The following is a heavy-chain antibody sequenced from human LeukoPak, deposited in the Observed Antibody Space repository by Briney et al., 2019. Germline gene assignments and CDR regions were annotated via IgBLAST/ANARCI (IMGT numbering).Heavy chain of an antibody. CDR2: IYPGDSDT. CDR1: GYNFPTYW. V-gene: IGHV5-51*01. D-gene: IGHD1-26*01. J-gene: IGHJ5*02. Sequence: GESLKISCKGSGYNFPTYWIGWVRQMPGKGLELMGIIYPGDSDTRYSPSFRGQVTISADKSISTAYLQWSSLKASDTAMYYCARSPIVGATRSFFDPWGQGTLVTVSS. CDR3: ARSPIVGATRSFFDP.